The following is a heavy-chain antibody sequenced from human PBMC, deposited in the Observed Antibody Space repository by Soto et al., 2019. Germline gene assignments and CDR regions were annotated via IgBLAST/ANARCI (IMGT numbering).Heavy chain of an antibody. J-gene: IGHJ3*02. CDR2: IYYSGST. V-gene: IGHV4-61*01. D-gene: IGHD6-13*01. CDR3: AREKPRGHSSSWGAFDI. CDR1: GGSVSSGSYY. Sequence: QVQLQESGPGLVKPSETLSLTCTVSGGSVSSGSYYWSWIRQPPGKGLEWIGYIYYSGSTNYNPSPKSRVTISVDTSENKFSLKLSSVTAADTAVYYCAREKPRGHSSSWGAFDIWGQGTMVTVSS.